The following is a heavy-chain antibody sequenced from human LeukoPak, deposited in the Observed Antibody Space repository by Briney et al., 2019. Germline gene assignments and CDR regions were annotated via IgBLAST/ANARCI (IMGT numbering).Heavy chain of an antibody. Sequence: ASVKVSCKASGYTFTGYYMHWVRQAPGQGLEWMGWINPNSGGTNYAQKFQGRVTMTRDTSISTAYMELSRLRSDDTAVYYCARGSGDSGYDLVWSDPWGQGTLVTVSS. CDR3: ARGSGDSGYDLVWSDP. V-gene: IGHV1-2*02. CDR2: INPNSGGT. D-gene: IGHD5-12*01. J-gene: IGHJ5*02. CDR1: GYTFTGYY.